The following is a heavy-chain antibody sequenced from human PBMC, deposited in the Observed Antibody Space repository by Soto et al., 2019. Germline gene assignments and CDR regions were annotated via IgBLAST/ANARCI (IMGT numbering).Heavy chain of an antibody. D-gene: IGHD3-22*01. CDR2: IYYSGST. Sequence: SETLSLTCTVSGGYFSPNYWSCIRQPPGKGLEWIGYIYYSGSTNYNPSLKSRVTISVDTSKNQFSLKLSSVTAADTAVYYCARGGVSNYYDSIDAFDIWGQGTMVTVSS. V-gene: IGHV4-59*01. CDR3: ARGGVSNYYDSIDAFDI. CDR1: GGYFSPNY. J-gene: IGHJ3*02.